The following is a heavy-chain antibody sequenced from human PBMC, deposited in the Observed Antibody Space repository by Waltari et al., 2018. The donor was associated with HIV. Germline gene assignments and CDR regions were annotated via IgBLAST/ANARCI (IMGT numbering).Heavy chain of an antibody. V-gene: IGHV3-9*01. Sequence: EVQLVESGGGLVQPGRSLRLSCAASGFTFDDYAMKWVRQAPGKGLEWVSGISWNSGSIGYSDSVKGRFTISRDNAKNSLYLQMNSLRAEDTALYYCAKDDYIVLMAYGMDVWGQGTTVTVSS. CDR2: ISWNSGSI. J-gene: IGHJ6*02. CDR1: GFTFDDYA. D-gene: IGHD2-8*01. CDR3: AKDDYIVLMAYGMDV.